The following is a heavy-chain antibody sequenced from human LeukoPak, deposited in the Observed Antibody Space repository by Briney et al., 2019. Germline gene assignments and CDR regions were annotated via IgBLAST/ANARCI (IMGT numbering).Heavy chain of an antibody. CDR3: ARFRFGELSAFDY. CDR1: GGSFSSGSYY. V-gene: IGHV4-61*01. D-gene: IGHD3-10*01. J-gene: IGHJ4*02. CDR2: IYYSGST. Sequence: PSETLSLTCTVSGGSFSSGSYYWRWIRQPPGKGLEWIGYIYYSGSTNYNPSLKSRVTISVDTSKNQFSLKLSSVTAADTAVYYCARFRFGELSAFDYWGQGTLVTVSS.